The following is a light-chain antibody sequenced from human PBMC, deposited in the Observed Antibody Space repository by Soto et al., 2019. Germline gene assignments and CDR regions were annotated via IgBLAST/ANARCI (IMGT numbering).Light chain of an antibody. CDR2: KAS. Sequence: DIQMTHSTSTLSGSVGDRVTITCRASQTISSWLAWYQQKPGKAPKLLIYKASTLKSGVPSRFSGSGSGTDFTLTISSLEPEDFAIYYCQQRNYWQVTFGQGTRLEIK. J-gene: IGKJ5*01. CDR3: QQRNYWQVT. V-gene: IGKV1-5*03. CDR1: QTISSW.